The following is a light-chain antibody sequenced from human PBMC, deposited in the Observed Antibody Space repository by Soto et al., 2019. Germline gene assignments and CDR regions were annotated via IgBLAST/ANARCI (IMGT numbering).Light chain of an antibody. CDR3: QQYNTWPPWT. V-gene: IGKV3-15*01. CDR1: QSVSSN. J-gene: IGKJ1*01. Sequence: EIVMTQSPATLSVSPGERATLSCRASQSVSSNLAWYQQKPGQAPRLLIYGASTRATGIPASFSGSGSATEFTLTISSLQSEDFAVYYCQQYNTWPPWTFGQGTKVEL. CDR2: GAS.